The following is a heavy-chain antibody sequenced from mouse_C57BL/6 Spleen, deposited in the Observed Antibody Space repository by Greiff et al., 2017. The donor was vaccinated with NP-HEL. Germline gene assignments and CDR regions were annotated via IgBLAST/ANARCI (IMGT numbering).Heavy chain of an antibody. CDR2: ISSGGIYT. CDR1: GFTFSSYG. CDR3: AREGQGPHFDY. V-gene: IGHV5-6*01. D-gene: IGHD3-3*01. Sequence: EVQLVESGGDLVKPGGSLKLSCAASGFTFSSYGMSWVRQTPDKRLEWVATISSGGIYTYYPASVKGRFTISRDNAKNTLYLQMSSLKSEDTAMYYCAREGQGPHFDYWGQGTTLTVSS. J-gene: IGHJ2*01.